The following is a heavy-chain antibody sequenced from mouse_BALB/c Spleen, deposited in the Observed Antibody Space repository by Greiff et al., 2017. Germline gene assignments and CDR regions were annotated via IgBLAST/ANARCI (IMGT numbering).Heavy chain of an antibody. CDR1: GFTFSSYA. D-gene: IGHD2-4*01. J-gene: IGHJ2*01. Sequence: EVMLVESGGGLVKPGGSLKLSCAASGFTFSSYAMSWVRQTPEKRLEWVASISSGGSTYYPDSVKGRFTISRDNARNILYLQMSSLRSEDTAMYYCARGRGLLDYWGQGTTLTVSS. CDR3: ARGRGLLDY. V-gene: IGHV5-6-5*01. CDR2: ISSGGST.